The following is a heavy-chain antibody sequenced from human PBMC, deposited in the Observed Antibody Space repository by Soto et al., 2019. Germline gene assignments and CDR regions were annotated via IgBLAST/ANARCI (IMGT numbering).Heavy chain of an antibody. V-gene: IGHV3-13*01. CDR1: GFTFSSYD. CDR2: IGTAGDT. Sequence: GSLRLSCAASGFTFSSYDMHWVRQATGKGLEWVSAIGTAGDTYYPGSVKGRFTISRENAKNSLYLQMNSLRAEDTAVYYCARGGFTDYDILTGYYYYYGMDVWGQGTTVTVSS. J-gene: IGHJ6*02. D-gene: IGHD3-9*01. CDR3: ARGGFTDYDILTGYYYYYGMDV.